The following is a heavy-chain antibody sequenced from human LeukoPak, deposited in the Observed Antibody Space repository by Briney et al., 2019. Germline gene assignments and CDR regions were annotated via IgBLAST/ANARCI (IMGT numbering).Heavy chain of an antibody. V-gene: IGHV3-33*06. J-gene: IGHJ4*02. CDR3: AKGYYYDSSGYCFDY. D-gene: IGHD3-22*01. Sequence: PGRSLRLSCAASGFTFSSYGMHWVRQAPGKGLEWVAVIWYDGSSKYYADSVKGRFTISRDNSKNTLYLQMNSLRAEDTAVYYCAKGYYYDSSGYCFDYWGQGTLVTVSS. CDR2: IWYDGSSK. CDR1: GFTFSSYG.